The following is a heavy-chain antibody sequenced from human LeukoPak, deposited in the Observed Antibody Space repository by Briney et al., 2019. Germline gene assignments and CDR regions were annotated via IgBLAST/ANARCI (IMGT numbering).Heavy chain of an antibody. CDR1: GFTFSTYA. Sequence: GGSLRLSCSASGFTFSTYAMRWVRQAPGKGLEYVSAISSKGDSTFYADSVKGRFTISRDNSKNTLYLQMSSLRTEDTAVYYCVKASSDYYYDSWGQGTLVTVSS. V-gene: IGHV3-64D*06. J-gene: IGHJ5*01. CDR2: ISSKGDST. D-gene: IGHD3-22*01. CDR3: VKASSDYYYDS.